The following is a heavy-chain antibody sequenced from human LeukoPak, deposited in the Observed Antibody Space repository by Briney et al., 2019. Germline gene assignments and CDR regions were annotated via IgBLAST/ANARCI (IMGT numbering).Heavy chain of an antibody. J-gene: IGHJ4*02. V-gene: IGHV3-23*01. CDR2: ITGSSGSI. CDR1: GFTFSSYA. Sequence: GGSLRLSCAASGFTFSSYAMSWVRRAPGKGLEWVSVITGSSGSIHFADSVKGRFAISRDNFKNMLYLQMNSLRAEDTAVYYCAKVGYFDYWGQGTLVTVSS. CDR3: AKVGYFDY.